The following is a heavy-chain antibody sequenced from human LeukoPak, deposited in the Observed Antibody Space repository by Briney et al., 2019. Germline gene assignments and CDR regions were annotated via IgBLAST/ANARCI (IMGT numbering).Heavy chain of an antibody. V-gene: IGHV3-30*03. D-gene: IGHD3-16*01. CDR2: ISYDGSNK. CDR3: ATEGARVDKGGNFQH. Sequence: PGRSLRLSCAASGFTFSSYGMHWVRQAPGKGLEWVAVISYDGSNKYYADSVKGRFTISRDNSKNTLYLQMDSLRVEDTAVYYCATEGARVDKGGNFQHWGQGTLVTVSS. J-gene: IGHJ1*01. CDR1: GFTFSSYG.